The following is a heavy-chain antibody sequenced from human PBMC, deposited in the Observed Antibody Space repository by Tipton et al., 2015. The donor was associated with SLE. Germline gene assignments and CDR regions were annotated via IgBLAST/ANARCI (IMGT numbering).Heavy chain of an antibody. CDR1: GYIFTNYD. J-gene: IGHJ4*01. V-gene: IGHV1-18*01. D-gene: IGHD3-10*01. CDR3: ARVTLLQGVTLG. CDR2: ISAYSGNA. Sequence: QVQLVQSGAEVKKPGASVKVSRKASGYIFTNYDIIWVRQAPGQGLEWMGWISAYSGNAKFAQKFQDRVTMTTDTSTSTAYLDLRSLRSDDTAVYYCARVTLLQGVTLGWGQGTLVTVSS.